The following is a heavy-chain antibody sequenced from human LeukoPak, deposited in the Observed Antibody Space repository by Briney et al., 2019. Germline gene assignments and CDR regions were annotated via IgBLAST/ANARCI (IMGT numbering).Heavy chain of an antibody. CDR2: IYHSGST. CDR3: HIEVHHQYGGNSLD. Sequence: SETLSLTCTVSGYSISSGYYWGWIRQPPGKGLEWIGSIYHSGSTYYNPSLKSRVTISVDTSKNQFSLKLSSVTAADTAVYYCHIEVHHQYGGNSLDWGQGTLVTVSS. CDR1: GYSISSGYY. V-gene: IGHV4-38-2*02. J-gene: IGHJ4*02. D-gene: IGHD4-23*01.